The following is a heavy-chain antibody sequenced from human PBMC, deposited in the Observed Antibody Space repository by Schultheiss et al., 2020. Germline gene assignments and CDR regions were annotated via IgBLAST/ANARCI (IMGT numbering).Heavy chain of an antibody. Sequence: WGSLRLSCAASGFTFSSYGMHWVRQAPGKGLEWVAVISYDGSNKYYADSVKGRFTISRDNSKNTLYLQMNSLRAEDTAVYYCARDLLGSHLDYWGQGTLVTVSS. J-gene: IGHJ4*02. CDR1: GFTFSSYG. CDR2: ISYDGSNK. V-gene: IGHV3-30*03. D-gene: IGHD1-26*01. CDR3: ARDLLGSHLDY.